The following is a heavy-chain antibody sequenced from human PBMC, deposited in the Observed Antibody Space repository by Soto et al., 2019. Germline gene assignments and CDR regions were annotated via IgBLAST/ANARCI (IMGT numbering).Heavy chain of an antibody. Sequence: EVQLVESGGGLVQPGGSLRLSCAASGFTFSSYWMSWVRQAPGKGLEWVANIKQDGSEKYYVDSVKGRFTISRDNDKNSLYLQMNSLRAEDTAVYYCARERGSSWYPYYYYYYGMDVWGQGTTVTVSS. J-gene: IGHJ6*02. D-gene: IGHD6-13*01. CDR2: IKQDGSEK. V-gene: IGHV3-7*01. CDR3: ARERGSSWYPYYYYYYGMDV. CDR1: GFTFSSYW.